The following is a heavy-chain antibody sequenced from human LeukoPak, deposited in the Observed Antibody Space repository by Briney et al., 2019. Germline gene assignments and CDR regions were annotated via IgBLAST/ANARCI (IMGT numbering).Heavy chain of an antibody. J-gene: IGHJ4*02. D-gene: IGHD1-26*01. Sequence: PSETLSLTCTVSGGSISSSSYYWGWIRQPPGKGLEWIGSIYYSRSTYYNPSLKSRVTISVDTSKNQFSLKLSSVTAADTAVYYCARHISGSYDMTPYFDYWGQGTLVTVSS. CDR1: GGSISSSSYY. CDR2: IYYSRST. V-gene: IGHV4-39*01. CDR3: ARHISGSYDMTPYFDY.